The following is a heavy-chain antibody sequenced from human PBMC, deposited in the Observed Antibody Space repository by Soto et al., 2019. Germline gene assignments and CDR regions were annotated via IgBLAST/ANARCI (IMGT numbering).Heavy chain of an antibody. V-gene: IGHV4-31*03. D-gene: IGHD3-22*01. CDR2: IYYSGST. J-gene: IGHJ4*02. Sequence: SETLSLTCTVSGGSISSGGYYWSWIRQHPGKGLEWIGYIYYSGSTYYNPSLKSRVTISVDTSKNQFSLKLSSVTAADTAVYYCARDSHYDSSGFDYWGQGTLVTVYS. CDR3: ARDSHYDSSGFDY. CDR1: GGSISSGGYY.